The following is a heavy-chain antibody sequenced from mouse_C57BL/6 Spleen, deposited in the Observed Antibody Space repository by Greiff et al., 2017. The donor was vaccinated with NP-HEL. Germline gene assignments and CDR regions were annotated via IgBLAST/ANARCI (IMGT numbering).Heavy chain of an antibody. J-gene: IGHJ4*01. Sequence: VQLQQPGTELVKPGASVKLSCKASGYTFTSYWMHWVKQRPGQGLEWIGNINPSNGGTNYNEKFKSKATLTVDKSSSTAYMQLSSLTSEDSAVYYCAREGNGLLRGDYAMDYWGQGTSVTGSS. CDR3: AREGNGLLRGDYAMDY. CDR1: GYTFTSYW. V-gene: IGHV1-53*01. CDR2: INPSNGGT. D-gene: IGHD1-1*01.